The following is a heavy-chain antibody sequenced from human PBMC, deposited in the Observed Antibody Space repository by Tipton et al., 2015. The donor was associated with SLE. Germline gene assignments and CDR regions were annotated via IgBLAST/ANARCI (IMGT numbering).Heavy chain of an antibody. CDR1: GGSISSSNW. Sequence: TLSLTCAVSGGSISSSNWWSWVRQPPGKGLEWIGEVYHSGSTNYNPSLKSRVTISVDTSKNQFSLKLSSVTAADTAVYYCARSPVDTAMALGYWGQGTLVTVSS. D-gene: IGHD5-18*01. V-gene: IGHV4-4*02. J-gene: IGHJ4*02. CDR2: VYHSGST. CDR3: ARSPVDTAMALGY.